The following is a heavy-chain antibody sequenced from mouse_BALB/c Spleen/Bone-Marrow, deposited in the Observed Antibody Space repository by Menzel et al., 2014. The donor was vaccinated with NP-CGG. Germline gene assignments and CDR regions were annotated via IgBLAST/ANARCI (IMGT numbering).Heavy chain of an antibody. CDR1: GYTFTDYW. D-gene: IGHD1-1*01. CDR2: IDTSDSHT. CDR3: ARDYYGRGWYFDV. V-gene: IGHV1-69*01. J-gene: IGHJ1*01. Sequence: QVQLQQPGAELVMPGASVKMSCKASGYTFTDYWMHWVKQRPGQGLEWIGAIDTSDSHTSYNQKFKGKATLTVDESSSTAYMQLSSLTSEDSAVYYCARDYYGRGWYFDVWGAGTTVTVSS.